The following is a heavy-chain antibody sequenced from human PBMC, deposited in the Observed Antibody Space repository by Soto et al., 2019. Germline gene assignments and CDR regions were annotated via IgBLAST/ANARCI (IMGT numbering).Heavy chain of an antibody. Sequence: SETLSLTCAVYGGSFSGYYGSWIRQPPGKGPEWIGEINHSGSTNYNPSLKSRVTISVDTSKNQFSLKLSSVTAADTAVYYCARFIRSWYFDYWGQGTLVTVSS. CDR2: INHSGST. V-gene: IGHV4-34*01. CDR3: ARFIRSWYFDY. J-gene: IGHJ4*02. D-gene: IGHD6-13*01. CDR1: GGSFSGYY.